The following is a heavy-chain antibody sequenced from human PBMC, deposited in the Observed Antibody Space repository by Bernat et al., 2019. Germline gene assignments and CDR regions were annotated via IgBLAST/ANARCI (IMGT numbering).Heavy chain of an antibody. Sequence: QVQLVQSGAEVKKPGASVKVSCKASGYTFTGYYMHWVRQAPGQGLEWMGWINPNSGGTNYAQKFPGRVTQSSDTSHNTTFMGLREVRSEDPGGDYCAGDGCNRDNVCGYLDDWGQGTLVTVSS. CDR3: AGDGCNRDNVCGYLDD. V-gene: IGHV1-2*02. D-gene: IGHD3-22*01. J-gene: IGHJ4*02. CDR1: GYTFTGYY. CDR2: INPNSGGT.